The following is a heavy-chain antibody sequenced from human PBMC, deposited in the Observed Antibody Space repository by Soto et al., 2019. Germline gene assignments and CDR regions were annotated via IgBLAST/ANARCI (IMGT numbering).Heavy chain of an antibody. J-gene: IGHJ6*03. CDR1: GGSISSYY. D-gene: IGHD2-2*01. CDR2: IYYSGGT. CDR3: ARHVCSSTNCRYYYYMDV. V-gene: IGHV4-59*08. Sequence: QVQLQESGPGLVKPSETLSLTCTVSGGSISSYYWSWIRQPPGKRLEWIGYIYYSGGTNYNPSLQSRVTISVDTSKNQVSLKLSSVTAADTAVYYCARHVCSSTNCRYYYYMDVWGKGATVTVSS.